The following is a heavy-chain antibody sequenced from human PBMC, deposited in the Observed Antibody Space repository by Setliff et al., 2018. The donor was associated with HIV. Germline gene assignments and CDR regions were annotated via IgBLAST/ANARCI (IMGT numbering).Heavy chain of an antibody. J-gene: IGHJ6*03. CDR3: ARHCGYSPGQICYYYLDI. D-gene: IGHD5-18*01. CDR2: IYYNGSP. V-gene: IGHV4-39*01. Sequence: PSETLSLTCSVSGASIGSSHYYWGWIRQPPGKGLEWVASIYYNGSPFYNPSLKSRVTISVDTSKNQFSLNLSSVTAADTAVYYCARHCGYSPGQICYYYLDIWGKGTTGTVS. CDR1: GASIGSSHYY.